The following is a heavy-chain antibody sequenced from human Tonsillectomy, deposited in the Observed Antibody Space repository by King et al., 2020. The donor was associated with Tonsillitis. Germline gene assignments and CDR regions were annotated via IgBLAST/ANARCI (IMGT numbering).Heavy chain of an antibody. CDR2: IDPTDSYT. D-gene: IGHD3-9*01. J-gene: IGHJ6*03. Sequence: VQLVESGAEXKKSGQSLRISCKTSGYSFTGYWITWVRQMPGKGLEWMGRIDPTDSYTNYSPSFQGHVTISADTSISTAYLQWSSLKSSNSAIYYCARHFSPRQTSGPGYYMDVWGKGTTVTVSS. CDR1: GYSFTGYW. CDR3: ARHFSPRQTSGPGYYMDV. V-gene: IGHV5-10-1*03.